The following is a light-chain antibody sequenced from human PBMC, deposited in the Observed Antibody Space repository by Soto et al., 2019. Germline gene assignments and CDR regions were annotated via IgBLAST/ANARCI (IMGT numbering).Light chain of an antibody. V-gene: IGKV1-5*03. CDR1: QTISSW. Sequence: MTQSPSNLSGSVGDRVTITCRASQTISSWLAWYQQKPGKAPKLLIYKASTLKSGVPSRFSGSGSGTDFTLTISSLQPEDFATYNCQQSYSTPRTFGQGTKVDIK. J-gene: IGKJ1*01. CDR3: QQSYSTPRT. CDR2: KAS.